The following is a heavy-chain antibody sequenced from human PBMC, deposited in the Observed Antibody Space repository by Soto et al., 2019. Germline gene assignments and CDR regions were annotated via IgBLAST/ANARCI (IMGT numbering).Heavy chain of an antibody. Sequence: PSETLSLTCTVYGGSISSGGYYWSWIRQHPGKGLEWIGYIYYSGSTYYNPSLKSRVTISVDTSKNQFSLKLSSVTAADTAVYYCARVIRAGSGSYPDYWGQGTLVTVSS. J-gene: IGHJ4*02. CDR3: ARVIRAGSGSYPDY. CDR2: IYYSGST. CDR1: GGSISSGGYY. D-gene: IGHD3-10*01. V-gene: IGHV4-31*03.